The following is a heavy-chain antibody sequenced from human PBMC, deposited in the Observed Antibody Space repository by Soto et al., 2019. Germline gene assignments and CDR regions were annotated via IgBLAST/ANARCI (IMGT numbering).Heavy chain of an antibody. CDR2: INPNSGGT. V-gene: IGHV1-2*04. J-gene: IGHJ6*02. CDR3: ARVAGDMYDYYYGMDV. Sequence: ASVKVSCKASGYTFTGYYMHWVRQAPGQGLEWMGWINPNSGGTNYAQKFQGWVTMTRDTSISTAYMELSRLRSDDTAVYYCARVAGDMYDYYYGMDVWGQGTTVTVSS. CDR1: GYTFTGYY. D-gene: IGHD7-27*01.